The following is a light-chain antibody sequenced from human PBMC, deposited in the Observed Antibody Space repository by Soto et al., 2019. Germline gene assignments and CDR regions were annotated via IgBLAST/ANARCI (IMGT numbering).Light chain of an antibody. CDR3: LQHNSYPPT. J-gene: IGKJ5*01. CDR1: QSISSC. CDR2: ASS. V-gene: IGKV1-5*01. Sequence: CRASQSISSCVALYQQHXGKAPKRLIYASSXSNSGVPATSSRSGSATDFTLTTSSPQTEDFPTYYCLQHNSYPPTFGQVGRLAIK.